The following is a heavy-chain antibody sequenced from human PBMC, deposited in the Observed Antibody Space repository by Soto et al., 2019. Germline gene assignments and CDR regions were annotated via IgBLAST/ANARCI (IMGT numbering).Heavy chain of an antibody. J-gene: IGHJ6*02. CDR2: IWYDGSNK. Sequence: PGGSLRLSCAASGFTFSSYGMHWVRQAPGKGLEWVAVIWYDGSNKYYADSVKGRFTISRDNSKNTLYLQMNSLRAEDTAVYYCARDLTYYYDSSGYYYGHYYYGMDAWGQGTTVTVSS. V-gene: IGHV3-33*01. CDR3: ARDLTYYYDSSGYYYGHYYYGMDA. D-gene: IGHD3-22*01. CDR1: GFTFSSYG.